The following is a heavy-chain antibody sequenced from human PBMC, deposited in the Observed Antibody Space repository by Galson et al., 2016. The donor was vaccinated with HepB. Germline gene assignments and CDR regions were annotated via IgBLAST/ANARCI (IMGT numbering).Heavy chain of an antibody. V-gene: IGHV3-74*01. D-gene: IGHD3-10*01. CDR3: AKATVRGFGIYDTGTYYFHYALDV. CDR2: INTDGTTT. Sequence: SLRLSCAASEFIFSNYWMHWVRQAPGKGLVWVSRINTDGTTTNYADSVKGRFTVSRDNSKNTLDLRMNSLRAEDTAVYYCAKATVRGFGIYDTGTYYFHYALDVWGQGTTVTVSS. J-gene: IGHJ6*02. CDR1: EFIFSNYW.